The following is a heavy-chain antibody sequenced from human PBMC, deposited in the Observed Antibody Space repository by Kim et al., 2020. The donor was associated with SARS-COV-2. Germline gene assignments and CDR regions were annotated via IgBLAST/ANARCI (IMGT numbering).Heavy chain of an antibody. V-gene: IGHV4-39*07. Sequence: SETLSLTCTVSGGSISSTNYYWGWIRQPPGKGLEWIGSFFYRGSTYYNPSLKSRVTISVDASNNQFSLKITSVTAADTAVYYCVGDRGAAAGPGEAGFWGQGTLVSVSS. D-gene: IGHD6-13*01. CDR1: GGSISSTNYY. J-gene: IGHJ4*02. CDR3: VGDRGAAAGPGEAGF. CDR2: FFYRGST.